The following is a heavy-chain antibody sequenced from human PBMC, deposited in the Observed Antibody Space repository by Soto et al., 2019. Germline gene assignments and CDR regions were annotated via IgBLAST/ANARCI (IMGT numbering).Heavy chain of an antibody. CDR3: AKTTLFGITGTTRGVFDI. D-gene: IGHD1-20*01. J-gene: IGHJ3*02. Sequence: GGSLRLSCAASGFTFSSYAMSWVRQAPGKGLEWVSAISGSGGSTYYADSVKGRFTISRDNSKNTLYLQMNSLRAEDTAVYYCAKTTLFGITGTTRGVFDIWGQGTMVTGSS. V-gene: IGHV3-23*01. CDR1: GFTFSSYA. CDR2: ISGSGGST.